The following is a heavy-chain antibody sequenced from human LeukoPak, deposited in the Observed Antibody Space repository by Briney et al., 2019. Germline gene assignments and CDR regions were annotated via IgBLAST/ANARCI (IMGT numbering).Heavy chain of an antibody. D-gene: IGHD5-18*01. CDR3: ARGGMGIQLWSFDD. Sequence: PSETLSLTCTVSGGSISSYYWSWIRQPPGKGLEWIGYIYYSGSTNYNPSLKSRVTISVDTSKNQFSLKLSSVTAADTAVYYCARGGMGIQLWSFDDWGQGTLVTVSS. CDR2: IYYSGST. V-gene: IGHV4-59*01. J-gene: IGHJ4*02. CDR1: GGSISSYY.